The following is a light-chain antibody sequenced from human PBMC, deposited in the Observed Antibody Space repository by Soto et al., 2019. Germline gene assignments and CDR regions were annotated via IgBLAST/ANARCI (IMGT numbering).Light chain of an antibody. CDR2: GVS. CDR3: QSYNDWPFA. CDR1: ESLFGF. V-gene: IGKV3-15*01. Sequence: EIVMTQSPATLSVSPGERVTLSCRASESLFGFLAWYQQKPGQAPRLLIYGVSTKATGVPTRFSGSGSATDFTLTISSLQSDGSAVYYWQSYNDWPFAFGQGTKLEI. J-gene: IGKJ2*01.